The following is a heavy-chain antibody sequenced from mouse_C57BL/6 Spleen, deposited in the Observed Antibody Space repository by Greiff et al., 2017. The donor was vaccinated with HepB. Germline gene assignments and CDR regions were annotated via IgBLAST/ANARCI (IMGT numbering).Heavy chain of an antibody. CDR1: GFTFSDYG. J-gene: IGHJ4*01. Sequence: EVMLVDSGGGLVKPGGSLKLSCAASGFTFSDYGMHWVRQAPEKGLEWVAYISSGSSTIYYADTVKGRFTISRDNAKNTLFLQMTSLRSEDTAMYYCARGTYGNPMDYWGQGTSVTVSS. CDR2: ISSGSSTI. CDR3: ARGTYGNPMDY. V-gene: IGHV5-17*01. D-gene: IGHD2-1*01.